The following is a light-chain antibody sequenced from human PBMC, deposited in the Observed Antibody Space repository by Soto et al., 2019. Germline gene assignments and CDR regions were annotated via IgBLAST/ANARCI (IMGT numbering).Light chain of an antibody. CDR3: HQTAANPWT. CDR2: AAS. Sequence: DIQMTQSPASLSVSVGDRVTITCRASQSINNYLNWYLQRPGQAPKLLIHAASSLHSGVPSTFSDSGSGTDFALTISSLQPEDFATYYCHQTAANPWTFAQGTKVDIK. V-gene: IGKV1-39*01. J-gene: IGKJ1*01. CDR1: QSINNY.